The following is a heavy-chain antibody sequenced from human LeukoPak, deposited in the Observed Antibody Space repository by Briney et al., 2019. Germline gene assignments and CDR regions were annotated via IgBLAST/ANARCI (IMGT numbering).Heavy chain of an antibody. CDR1: GFSFSSYA. J-gene: IGHJ4*02. D-gene: IGHD5-24*01. V-gene: IGHV3-23*01. Sequence: GGSLRLSCAASGFSFSSYAMSWVCQAPGKGLEWVSSISGSGGSTYCADSVKGRFTISRDNSKNTLYLQMNSLRAEDTAVYYCAKGLQTADYWGQGTLVTVSS. CDR2: ISGSGGST. CDR3: AKGLQTADY.